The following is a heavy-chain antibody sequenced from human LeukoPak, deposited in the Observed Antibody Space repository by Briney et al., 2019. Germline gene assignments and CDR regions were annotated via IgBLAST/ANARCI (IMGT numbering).Heavy chain of an antibody. Sequence: ASVKVSCKASGYRFINYDISWVRQAPGQGLEWMGWISVYNANTNYAQKLQGRVTMTTDTSTSTAYMELRSLRSVDTAVYYCARDHWQTPSYFGYWGQGTLVTVSS. D-gene: IGHD1-1*01. V-gene: IGHV1-18*01. CDR3: ARDHWQTPSYFGY. CDR1: GYRFINYD. CDR2: ISVYNANT. J-gene: IGHJ4*02.